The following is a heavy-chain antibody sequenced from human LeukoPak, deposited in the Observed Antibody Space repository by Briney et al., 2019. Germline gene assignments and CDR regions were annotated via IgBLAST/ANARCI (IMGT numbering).Heavy chain of an antibody. D-gene: IGHD4-17*01. CDR3: AREREPMTTVTRDAFDI. J-gene: IGHJ3*02. CDR2: INPNSGGT. Sequence: ASVKVSCKASGYTFTGYYMHWVRQAPGQGLEWMGWINPNSGGTNYAQKFQGRVTVTRDTSISTAYMELSRLRSDDTAVYYCAREREPMTTVTRDAFDIWGQGTMVTVSS. V-gene: IGHV1-2*02. CDR1: GYTFTGYY.